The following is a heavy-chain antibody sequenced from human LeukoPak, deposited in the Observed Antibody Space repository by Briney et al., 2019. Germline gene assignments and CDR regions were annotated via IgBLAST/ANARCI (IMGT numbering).Heavy chain of an antibody. CDR1: GGSISSSSYY. Sequence: SETLSLTCTVSGGSISSSSYYWGWIRQPPGKGLEWIGSIYYSGSTYYNPSLKSRVTISVDTSKNQFSLKLSSVTAADTAVYYCARDKAGTGYYYYYMDVWGKGTTVTVSS. V-gene: IGHV4-39*02. CDR3: ARDKAGTGYYYYYMDV. J-gene: IGHJ6*03. D-gene: IGHD6-13*01. CDR2: IYYSGST.